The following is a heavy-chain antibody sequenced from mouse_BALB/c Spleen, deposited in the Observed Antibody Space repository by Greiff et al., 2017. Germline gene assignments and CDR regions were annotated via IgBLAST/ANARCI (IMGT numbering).Heavy chain of an antibody. Sequence: QVHVKQPGAELVKPGASVKLSCKASGYTFTSYWMHWVKQRPGQGLEWIGEINPSNGRTNYNEKFKSKATLTVDKSSSTAYMQLSSLTSEDSAVYYCARWGTGFDYWGQGTTLTVSS. D-gene: IGHD2-14*01. V-gene: IGHV1S81*02. CDR1: GYTFTSYW. J-gene: IGHJ2*01. CDR2: INPSNGRT. CDR3: ARWGTGFDY.